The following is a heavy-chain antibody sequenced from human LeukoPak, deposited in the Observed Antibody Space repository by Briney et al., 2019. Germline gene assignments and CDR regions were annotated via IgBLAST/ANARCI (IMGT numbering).Heavy chain of an antibody. J-gene: IGHJ6*02. D-gene: IGHD3-3*01. CDR2: IYYSGST. CDR1: GGSISSYY. CDR3: ARFYDYDFWSGYYYYYGMDV. Sequence: SETLSLTCTVSGGSISSYYWSWIRQPPGKGLEWIGYIYYSGSTNYNPSLKSRVTISVDTSKNQFSLKLSSVTAADTAAYYCARFYDYDFWSGYYYYYGMDVWGQGTTVTVPS. V-gene: IGHV4-59*01.